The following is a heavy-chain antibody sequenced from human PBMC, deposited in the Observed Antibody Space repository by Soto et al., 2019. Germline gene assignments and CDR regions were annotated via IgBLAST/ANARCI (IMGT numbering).Heavy chain of an antibody. CDR2: ISYDEINK. CDR3: ANYVYNWHDGFFDY. Sequence: QVQLVESGGGVVPPGRSLRLSCAASGFTFSSYGMHWVRQAPGKGLEWVAIISYDEINKYYADSVKGRFTISRDNSKNTMYLQMNSLRAEDTAVYYCANYVYNWHDGFFDYWGQGTLVTVSS. V-gene: IGHV3-30*18. D-gene: IGHD1-1*01. CDR1: GFTFSSYG. J-gene: IGHJ4*02.